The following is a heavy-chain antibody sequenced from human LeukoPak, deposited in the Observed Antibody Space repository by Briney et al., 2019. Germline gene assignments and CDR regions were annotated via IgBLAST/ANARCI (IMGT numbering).Heavy chain of an antibody. Sequence: GGSLRLSCEASGFTFTNAWMNWVRQAPGQGLEWVSSITSSSSYIYYADSVKGRFTISRDNAKNSLYLQMNSLRAEDTAVYYCAKPYSYGSTWGQGTLVTVSS. CDR2: ITSSSSYI. V-gene: IGHV3-21*01. J-gene: IGHJ5*02. CDR1: GFTFTNAW. D-gene: IGHD5-18*01. CDR3: AKPYSYGST.